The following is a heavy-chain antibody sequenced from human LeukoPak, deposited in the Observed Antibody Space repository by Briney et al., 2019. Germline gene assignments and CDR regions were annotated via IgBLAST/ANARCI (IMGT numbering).Heavy chain of an antibody. D-gene: IGHD1-7*01. Sequence: SETLSLTCTVSGGSISSYYWSWIRQPAGKGLEWIGRIYTSGSTNYNPSLKSRVTMSVDTSKNQFSLKLSSVTAADTAVYYCSRVRDNWNYEEDWFDPWGHGTLVTVST. CDR3: SRVRDNWNYEEDWFDP. CDR2: IYTSGST. CDR1: GGSISSYY. V-gene: IGHV4-4*07. J-gene: IGHJ5*02.